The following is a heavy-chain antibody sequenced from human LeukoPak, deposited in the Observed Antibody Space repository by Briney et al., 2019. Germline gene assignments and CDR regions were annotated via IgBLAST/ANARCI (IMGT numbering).Heavy chain of an antibody. Sequence: GSLRLSCAASGFTVSSNYMSWIRQPPGKGLEWIGEINHSGSTNYNPSLKGRVTISVDTSKNQFSLKLSSVTAADTAVYYCARARGWIFTNYFDYWGQGTLVTVSS. V-gene: IGHV4-34*01. D-gene: IGHD3-3*01. J-gene: IGHJ4*02. CDR1: GFTVSSNY. CDR3: ARARGWIFTNYFDY. CDR2: INHSGST.